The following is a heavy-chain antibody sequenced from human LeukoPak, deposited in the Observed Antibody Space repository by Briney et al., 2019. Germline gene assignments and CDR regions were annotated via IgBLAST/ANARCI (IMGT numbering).Heavy chain of an antibody. Sequence: GGSLRLSCAASGFIFDTYSMLWVRQAPGKGLEWVAVIAYDGSNKVYADSVKGRFTISRDNSKNTLYLQMNSLRGEDTAVYYCAKEKAIATINYGLDVWGQGTTVTVSS. V-gene: IGHV3-30*18. CDR1: GFIFDTYS. CDR3: AKEKAIATINYGLDV. J-gene: IGHJ6*02. CDR2: IAYDGSNK. D-gene: IGHD1-1*01.